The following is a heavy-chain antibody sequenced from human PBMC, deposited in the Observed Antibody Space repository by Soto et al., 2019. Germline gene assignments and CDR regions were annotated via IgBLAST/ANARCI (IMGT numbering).Heavy chain of an antibody. CDR1: GFTFSSYA. V-gene: IGHV3-23*01. Sequence: EVQLLESGGGLVQPGGSLRLSCAASGFTFSSYAMSWVRQAPGKGLEWVSAISGSGGSTYYADSVKGRFTISRDNSKNTLYLQMNSLRAEDTAVYYCAKGLPEVGATNDSWECGWGYWGQGTLVTVSS. CDR3: AKGLPEVGATNDSWECGWGY. CDR2: ISGSGGST. D-gene: IGHD1-26*01. J-gene: IGHJ4*02.